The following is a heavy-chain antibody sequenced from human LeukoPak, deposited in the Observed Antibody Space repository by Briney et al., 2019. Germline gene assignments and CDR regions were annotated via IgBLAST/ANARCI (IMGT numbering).Heavy chain of an antibody. CDR1: GGSISSSSYY. CDR3: ASLVVAATKGAFDI. V-gene: IGHV4-39*07. D-gene: IGHD2-15*01. CDR2: IYYSGST. J-gene: IGHJ3*02. Sequence: SETLSLTCTVSGGSISSSSYYWGWIRQPPGKGLEWIGSIYYSGSTYYNPSLKSRVTISVDTSKNQFSLKLSSVTAADTAVYYCASLVVAATKGAFDIWGQGTMVTVSS.